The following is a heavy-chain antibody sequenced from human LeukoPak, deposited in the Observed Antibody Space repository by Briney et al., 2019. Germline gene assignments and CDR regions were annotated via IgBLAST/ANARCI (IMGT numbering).Heavy chain of an antibody. J-gene: IGHJ4*02. D-gene: IGHD6-19*01. V-gene: IGHV3-30*18. CDR3: AKAHSSGWYPFDY. Sequence: GGSLRLSCAASGFTFSSYGMHWVRQAPGKGLEWVAVISYDGSNKYYADSVKGRFTISRDNSKNTLYLQMNSLRAEDTAVYYCAKAHSSGWYPFDYWGQGTLVIVSS. CDR1: GFTFSSYG. CDR2: ISYDGSNK.